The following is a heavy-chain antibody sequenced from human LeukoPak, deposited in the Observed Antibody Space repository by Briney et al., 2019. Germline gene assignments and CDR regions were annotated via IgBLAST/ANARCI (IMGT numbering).Heavy chain of an antibody. CDR2: MNPNGGNT. J-gene: IGHJ3*02. V-gene: IGHV1-8*01. Sequence: ASVTVSCKASGYTFTSYDINWVRQATGQGLEWMGWMNPNGGNTGYAQKFQGRVTMTRNTSISTAYMELSSLRSEDTAVYYCATGGFRGEGGAFDIWGQGTMVTVSS. CDR3: ATGGFRGEGGAFDI. D-gene: IGHD3-16*01. CDR1: GYTFTSYD.